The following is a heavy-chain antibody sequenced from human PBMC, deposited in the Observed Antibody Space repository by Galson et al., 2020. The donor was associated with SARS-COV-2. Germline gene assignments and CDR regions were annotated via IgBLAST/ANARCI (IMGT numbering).Heavy chain of an antibody. J-gene: IGHJ6*03. CDR3: ARDMDDSSGWYYMDV. Sequence: SETLSLTCTVSGGSISSYYWSWIRQPPGKGLEWIGYIYYSGSTNYNPSLKSRVTISVDTSKNQFSLKLSSVTAADTAVYYCARDMDDSSGWYYMDVWGKGTTVTISS. CDR1: GGSISSYY. D-gene: IGHD3-22*01. V-gene: IGHV4-59*01. CDR2: IYYSGST.